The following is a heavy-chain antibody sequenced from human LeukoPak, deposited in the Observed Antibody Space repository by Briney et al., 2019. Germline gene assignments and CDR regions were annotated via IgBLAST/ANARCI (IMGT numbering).Heavy chain of an antibody. Sequence: PGGSLRLSCAVSGLTFRSYWMSWVRQAPGKGLEWVANINQDGSEKYFVDSVKGRFTISRDNAKNSLHLQMNTLRGGDTAVYYCARERDGRFFDYWGQGTLVTVSS. CDR1: GLTFRSYW. CDR3: ARERDGRFFDY. J-gene: IGHJ4*02. V-gene: IGHV3-7*01. CDR2: INQDGSEK. D-gene: IGHD5-24*01.